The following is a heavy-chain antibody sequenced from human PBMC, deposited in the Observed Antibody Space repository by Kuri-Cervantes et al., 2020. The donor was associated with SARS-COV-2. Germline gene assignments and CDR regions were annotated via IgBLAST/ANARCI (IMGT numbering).Heavy chain of an antibody. CDR3: AKAISNYPSYYYYGMDV. CDR1: GFTFSSYA. V-gene: IGHV3-30-3*01. J-gene: IGHJ6*02. CDR2: ISYDGSNK. Sequence: GGSLRLSCEASGFTFSSYAMHWVRQAPGKGLEWVAVISYDGSNKYYADSVKGRFTISRDNAKNTLYLQMNSLRAEDTAVYYCAKAISNYPSYYYYGMDVWGQGTTVTVSS. D-gene: IGHD4-11*01.